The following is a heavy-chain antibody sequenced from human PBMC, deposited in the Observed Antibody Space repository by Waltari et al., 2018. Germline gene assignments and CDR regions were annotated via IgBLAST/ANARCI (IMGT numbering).Heavy chain of an antibody. D-gene: IGHD2-15*01. CDR3: TWQGGVVAADY. CDR1: GFTFSGSA. CDR2: IRSKANSYAT. Sequence: EVQLVESGGGLVQPGGSLKLSCAASGFTFSGSAMHWVRQASGKGLEWVGRIRSKANSYATAYAASVKGRFTISRDDSKNTAYLQMNSLKTEDTAVYYCTWQGGVVAADYWGQGTLVTVSS. V-gene: IGHV3-73*01. J-gene: IGHJ4*02.